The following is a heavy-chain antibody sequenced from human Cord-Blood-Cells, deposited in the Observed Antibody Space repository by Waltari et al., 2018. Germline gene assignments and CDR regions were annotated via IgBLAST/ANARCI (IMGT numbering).Heavy chain of an antibody. Sequence: QVQLVQSGAEVKKPGASVKVSCKASGYTFTSYDINWVRQATGQGLEWMGVMNPNSGNTGYAQKFQGRVTITRNTSISTAYMELSSLRSEDTAVYYCARGQEEGYSYGSDAFDIWGQGTMVTVSS. CDR1: GYTFTSYD. CDR2: MNPNSGNT. CDR3: ARGQEEGYSYGSDAFDI. V-gene: IGHV1-8*03. D-gene: IGHD5-18*01. J-gene: IGHJ3*02.